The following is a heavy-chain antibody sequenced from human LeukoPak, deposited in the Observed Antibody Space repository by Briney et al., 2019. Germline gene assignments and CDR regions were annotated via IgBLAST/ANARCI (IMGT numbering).Heavy chain of an antibody. CDR2: ITSSGGTS. V-gene: IGHV3-23*01. CDR1: GFTFSDCD. J-gene: IGHJ4*02. CDR3: AEIGSGNKFDF. D-gene: IGHD3-3*01. Sequence: GGSLRLSCLASGFTFSDCDMSWVRLSPGKGPEWVSAITSSGGTSFYADSVKGRFTISRDNSKSTMYLQMSGLRADDTAVYYCAEIGSGNKFDFWGQGTLATVSS.